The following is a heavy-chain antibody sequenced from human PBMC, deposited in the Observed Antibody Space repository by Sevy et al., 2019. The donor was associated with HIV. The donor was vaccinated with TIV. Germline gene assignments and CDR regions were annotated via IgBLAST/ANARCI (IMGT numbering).Heavy chain of an antibody. CDR1: DGSMSSYY. J-gene: IGHJ4*02. D-gene: IGHD5-12*01. V-gene: IGHV4-59*01. Sequence: SETLSLTCTVSDGSMSSYYWSWIRQPPGKGLEWIGYIYYNGNTKYNPSLESRVTMSIHKSMKQFSLKLMSVTAADTAMYYCAGGTRDGYNLYFDSWGQGTLVTVSS. CDR3: AGGTRDGYNLYFDS. CDR2: IYYNGNT.